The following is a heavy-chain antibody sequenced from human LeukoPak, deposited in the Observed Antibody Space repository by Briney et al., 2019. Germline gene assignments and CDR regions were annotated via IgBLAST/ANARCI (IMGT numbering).Heavy chain of an antibody. J-gene: IGHJ4*02. CDR1: GFTFSSYC. D-gene: IGHD3-9*01. CDR3: ARAVKVDFAAYYLDY. Sequence: GGSLRLSCAASGFTFSSYCMNWVRQAPGKGLEWVSSISSSSSYIYYADSVKGRFTISRDNAKNSLYLQMNSLRAEDTAVYYCARAVKVDFAAYYLDYWGQGTLVTVSS. CDR2: ISSSSSYI. V-gene: IGHV3-21*01.